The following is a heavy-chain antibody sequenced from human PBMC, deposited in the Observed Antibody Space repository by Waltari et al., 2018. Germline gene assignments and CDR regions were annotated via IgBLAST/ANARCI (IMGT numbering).Heavy chain of an antibody. Sequence: QVQLQESGPGLVKPSETLSLTCTVSGGSISSYYWSWIRQPPGKGLEWIGYIYTSGSTNYNPSLKSRVTIAVDTAKNQFSLKLSSVTAADTAVYYCARGAPGSGRGAFDIWGQGTMVTVSS. CDR2: IYTSGST. CDR3: ARGAPGSGRGAFDI. J-gene: IGHJ3*02. CDR1: GGSISSYY. V-gene: IGHV4-4*09. D-gene: IGHD3-10*01.